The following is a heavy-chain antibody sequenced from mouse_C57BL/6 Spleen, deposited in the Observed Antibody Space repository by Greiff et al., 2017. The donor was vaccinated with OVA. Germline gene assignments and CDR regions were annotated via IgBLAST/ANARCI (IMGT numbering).Heavy chain of an antibody. V-gene: IGHV1-50*01. D-gene: IGHD3-2*02. J-gene: IGHJ2*01. Sequence: VQLQQPGAELVKPGASVKLSCKASGYTFTSYWMQWVKQRPGQGLEWIGEIDPSDSYTSYNQKFKGKATLTVDTSSSTAYMQLSSLTSEDSAVYYCARSFGSGYYFDYWGQGTTLTVSS. CDR1: GYTFTSYW. CDR3: ARSFGSGYYFDY. CDR2: IDPSDSYT.